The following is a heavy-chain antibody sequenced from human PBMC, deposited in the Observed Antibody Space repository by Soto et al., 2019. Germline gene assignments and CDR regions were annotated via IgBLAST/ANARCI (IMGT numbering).Heavy chain of an antibody. D-gene: IGHD6-19*01. Sequence: ASVKVSCKASGYTFTSYGISWVRQAPGQGLEWMGWISAYNGNTNYAQKLQGRVTMTTDTSTSTAYMELRSLRSDDTAVYYCARDPIPTGYSSGWYFDYWGQGTLVTVSS. V-gene: IGHV1-18*01. CDR2: ISAYNGNT. CDR3: ARDPIPTGYSSGWYFDY. CDR1: GYTFTSYG. J-gene: IGHJ4*02.